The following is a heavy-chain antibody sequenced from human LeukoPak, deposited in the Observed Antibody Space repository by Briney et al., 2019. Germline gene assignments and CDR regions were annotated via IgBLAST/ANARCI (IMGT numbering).Heavy chain of an antibody. V-gene: IGHV3-30*04. CDR2: ISYDAKNE. J-gene: IGHJ4*02. CDR1: GFTFSTYA. D-gene: IGHD6-19*01. Sequence: GRSLRLSCAASGFTFSTYAMHWVRQAPGKGLEWVTVISYDAKNEYYAGSVRGRFTISRDNSKNTLYLQMNSLRPDDTAVYYCAVGGSGWFFDYWGQGTLVTVSS. CDR3: AVGGSGWFFDY.